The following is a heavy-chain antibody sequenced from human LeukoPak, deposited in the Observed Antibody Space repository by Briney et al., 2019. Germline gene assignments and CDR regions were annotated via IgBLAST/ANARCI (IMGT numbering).Heavy chain of an antibody. J-gene: IGHJ4*02. D-gene: IGHD6-19*01. CDR2: IKHDGTET. Sequence: GGSLRLSCAAPGFTLSNFWMTWVRQAPGKGLEWVANIKHDGTETKYVDSVKGRFTISRDNAKNSLYLQMNSLRAEDTAVYFCARGRYSSGWYHDFWGQGALVTVSS. V-gene: IGHV3-7*04. CDR3: ARGRYSSGWYHDF. CDR1: GFTLSNFW.